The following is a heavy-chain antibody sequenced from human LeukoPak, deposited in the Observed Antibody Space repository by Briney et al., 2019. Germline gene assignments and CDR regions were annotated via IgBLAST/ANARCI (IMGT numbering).Heavy chain of an antibody. CDR3: ARHVRFGDFHDY. V-gene: IGHV4-39*01. J-gene: IGHJ4*02. Sequence: SSETLSLTCSVSGASISSYYWGWIRQPPGKGLEWIGSIYYSGSTYYNPSLKSRVTISVDTSKNQFSLKLSSVTAADTAVYYCARHVRFGDFHDYWGQGTLVTVSS. D-gene: IGHD3-10*01. CDR1: GASISSYY. CDR2: IYYSGST.